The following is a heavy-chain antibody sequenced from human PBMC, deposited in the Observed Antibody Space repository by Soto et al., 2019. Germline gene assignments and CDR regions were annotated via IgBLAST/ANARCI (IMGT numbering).Heavy chain of an antibody. J-gene: IGHJ4*02. D-gene: IGHD3-3*02. CDR1: GLNFGDYA. Sequence: EVQLVESGGGLVQPGRSLRLSCGVSGLNFGDYAMHWVRRLPGKGLEWVAGLGWGGGTIDYADSVKGRFTISRDNAKNSLYLEMNSLRPEDTAVYYCTKEVRHHFSYYFDNWGQRTLVTVSS. CDR3: TKEVRHHFSYYFDN. CDR2: LGWGGGTI. V-gene: IGHV3-9*01.